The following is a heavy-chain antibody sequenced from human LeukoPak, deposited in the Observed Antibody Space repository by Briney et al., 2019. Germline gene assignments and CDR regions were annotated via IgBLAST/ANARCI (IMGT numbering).Heavy chain of an antibody. CDR3: ARETRFGVFDY. J-gene: IGHJ4*02. CDR2: IWYDGSNK. CDR1: GFTFSDDG. V-gene: IGHV3-33*01. Sequence: GGSLRLSCAASGFTFSDDGMHWVRQAPGKGLEWVAAIWYDGSNKYYADSIKGRFTISRGNSKNTLYLQMNSLRAEDTAVYYCARETRFGVFDYWGQGTLVTVSS. D-gene: IGHD3-10*01.